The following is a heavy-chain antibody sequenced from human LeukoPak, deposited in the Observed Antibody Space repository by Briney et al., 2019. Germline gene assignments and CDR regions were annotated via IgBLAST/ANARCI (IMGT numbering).Heavy chain of an antibody. CDR3: ARHRAYSSSSPFDY. CDR2: IYYTGST. V-gene: IGHV4-59*08. CDR1: GGSISSLY. D-gene: IGHD6-6*01. J-gene: IGHJ4*02. Sequence: SETLSLTCSVSGGSISSLYWSWIRQPPGKGLEWIGYIYYTGSTNYNPSLKSRVTMFVDMSKNQFSLRLSSVTAADTAVYYCARHRAYSSSSPFDYWGQGTLDTVSS.